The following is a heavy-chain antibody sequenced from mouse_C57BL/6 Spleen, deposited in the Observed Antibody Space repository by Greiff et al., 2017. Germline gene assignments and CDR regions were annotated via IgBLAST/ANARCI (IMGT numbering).Heavy chain of an antibody. CDR1: GFNIKDDY. J-gene: IGHJ4*01. CDR2: IDPENGDT. V-gene: IGHV14-4*01. CDR3: TPTGVYAMDY. Sequence: EVQLQQSGAELVRPGASVKLSCTASGFNIKDDYMHWVKQRPEQGLEWIGWIDPENGDTEYASKFQGKATITADTSSNTAYLQLRSLTSEDTAVYYCTPTGVYAMDYWGQGTSVTVSA. D-gene: IGHD4-1*01.